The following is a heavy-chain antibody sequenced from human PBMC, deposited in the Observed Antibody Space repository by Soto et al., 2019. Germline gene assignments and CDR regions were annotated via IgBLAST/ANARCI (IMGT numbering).Heavy chain of an antibody. CDR3: ATRPVFHGAP. Sequence: EVPLVESGGGLIQPGGSLRLSCAASGFTFSSNDMNWVRQAPGKGLEWVSLIYSGGSTYYADSVKGGFTISRDNSKNTWYLQTSSLRAEDTPVYYGATRPVFHGAPWGQGTMVTVSS. CDR2: IYSGGST. D-gene: IGHD2-21*01. CDR1: GFTFSSND. J-gene: IGHJ3*01. V-gene: IGHV3-53*01.